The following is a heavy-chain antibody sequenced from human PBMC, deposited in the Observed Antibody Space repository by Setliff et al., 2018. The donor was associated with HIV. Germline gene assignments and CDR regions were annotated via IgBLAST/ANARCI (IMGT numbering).Heavy chain of an antibody. CDR2: FDPEQSET. D-gene: IGHD3-9*01. Sequence: GASVNVSCKVSGYTLTELSVHWVRQAPGNGLEWMGGFDPEQSETVYAQRFQGRVTFTEDTSTDTAYMDLISLTSDDTAVYFCAAPLTGPDGFDMWGQGTMVTVSS. V-gene: IGHV1-24*01. CDR3: AAPLTGPDGFDM. CDR1: GYTLTELS. J-gene: IGHJ3*02.